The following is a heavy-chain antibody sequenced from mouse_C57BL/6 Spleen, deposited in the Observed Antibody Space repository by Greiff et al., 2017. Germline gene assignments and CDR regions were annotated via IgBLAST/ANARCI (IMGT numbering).Heavy chain of an antibody. CDR1: GYTFTSYW. D-gene: IGHD3-2*02. J-gene: IGHJ4*01. CDR2: IDPSDSYT. Sequence: QVQLQQPGAELVMPGASVKLSCKASGYTFTSYWMHWVKQRPGQGLEWIGEIDPSDSYTNYNQKFKGKSTLTVDKSSSTAYMQLSSLTSEDSAVYYCARQLRLRLSLAMDYWGQGTSVTVSS. V-gene: IGHV1-69*01. CDR3: ARQLRLRLSLAMDY.